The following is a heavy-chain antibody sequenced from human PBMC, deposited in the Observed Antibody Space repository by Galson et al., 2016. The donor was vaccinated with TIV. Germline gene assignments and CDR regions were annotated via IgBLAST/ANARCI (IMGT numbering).Heavy chain of an antibody. CDR3: AKDRDLYPPFMGTFDH. CDR2: ISYDGSNK. D-gene: IGHD7-27*01. CDR1: GFTFSRFG. J-gene: IGHJ4*02. Sequence: SLRLSCAASGFTFSRFGMHWVRLAPGKGLEWVAVISYDGSNKYYADSVKGRLTISRDNSKNTLYLQMNSLRAEDTAVYYCAKDRDLYPPFMGTFDHWGQGTMVTVSS. V-gene: IGHV3-30*18.